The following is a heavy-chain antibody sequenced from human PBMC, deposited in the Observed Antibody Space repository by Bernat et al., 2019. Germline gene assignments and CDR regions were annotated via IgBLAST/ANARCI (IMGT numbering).Heavy chain of an antibody. CDR3: ARDASHAYCGGDCYPQKDAFDI. CDR2: ISYDGSNK. V-gene: IGHV3-30-3*01. D-gene: IGHD2-21*02. CDR1: GFTFSSYA. J-gene: IGHJ3*02. Sequence: QVQLVESGGGVVQPGRSLRLSCAASGFTFSSYAMHWVRQAPGKGLEWVAVISYDGSNKYYADSVKGRFTISRDNSKNTLYLQMNSLRAEDTAVYYCARDASHAYCGGDCYPQKDAFDIWGQGTMVTVSS.